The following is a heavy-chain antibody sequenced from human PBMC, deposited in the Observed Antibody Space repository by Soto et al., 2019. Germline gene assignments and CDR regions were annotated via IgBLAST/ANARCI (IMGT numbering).Heavy chain of an antibody. CDR2: INHSGST. V-gene: IGHV4-34*01. CDR1: GGSLSGYY. J-gene: IGHJ4*02. D-gene: IGHD6-13*01. CDR3: ARGRSAAAGDFDY. Sequence: PSETLSLTCAVYGGSLSGYYWSWIRQPPGKGLEWIGEINHSGSTNYNPSLKSRVTISVDTSKNQFSLKLSSVTAADTAVYYCARGRSAAAGDFDYWGQGTLVTVSS.